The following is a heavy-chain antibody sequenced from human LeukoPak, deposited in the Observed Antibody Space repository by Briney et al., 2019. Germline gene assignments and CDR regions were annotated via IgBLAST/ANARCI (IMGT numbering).Heavy chain of an antibody. Sequence: ASVKVSCKVSGYTLTELSMHWVRQAPGKGLEWMGGFDPEDGETIYAQKFQGRVTMTEDTSTSTAYMELRSLRSDDTAVYYCARDRPVLRFLEWLPEIDYWGQGTLVTVSS. CDR3: ARDRPVLRFLEWLPEIDY. CDR2: FDPEDGET. D-gene: IGHD3-3*01. V-gene: IGHV1-24*01. CDR1: GYTLTELS. J-gene: IGHJ4*02.